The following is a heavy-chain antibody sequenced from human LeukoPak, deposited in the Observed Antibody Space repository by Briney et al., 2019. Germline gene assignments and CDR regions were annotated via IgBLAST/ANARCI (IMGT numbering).Heavy chain of an antibody. Sequence: GGSLRLSCAASGFSFSTYNMNWVRQAPGKGLEWVSYISSGSSIIYYADSVKGRFTISRDNAKNSLYLQMNSLIYEDTAVYYCAREGSGYPDSWGTGTLVTV. CDR2: ISSGSSII. D-gene: IGHD3-3*01. V-gene: IGHV3-48*02. J-gene: IGHJ1*01. CDR1: GFSFSTYN. CDR3: AREGSGYPDS.